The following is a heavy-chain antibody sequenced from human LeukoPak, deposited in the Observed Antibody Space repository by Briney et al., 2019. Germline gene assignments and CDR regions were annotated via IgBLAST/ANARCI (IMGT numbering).Heavy chain of an antibody. J-gene: IGHJ4*02. CDR2: ISYDGSNK. D-gene: IGHD3-10*01. V-gene: IGHV3-30*04. CDR3: ARDLLLWFGSTA. CDR1: GFTFSSYA. Sequence: GGSLRLSCAASGFTFSSYAMHWVRQAPGKGLEWVAVISYDGSNKYYADSVKGRFTISRDNSKNTLYLQMNSLRAEDTAVYYCARDLLLWFGSTARGQGTLVTVSS.